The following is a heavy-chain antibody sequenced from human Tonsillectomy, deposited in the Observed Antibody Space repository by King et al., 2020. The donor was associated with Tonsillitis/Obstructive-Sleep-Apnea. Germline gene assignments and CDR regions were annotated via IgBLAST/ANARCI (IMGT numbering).Heavy chain of an antibody. CDR1: GFIVSSSY. V-gene: IGHV3-53*01. J-gene: IGHJ3*01. CDR3: ARGITGRRRAFDF. D-gene: IGHD1-20*01. Sequence: VQLVESGGGLIQPGGSLRLSCAASGFIVSSSYMTWVRRAPGKGLEWVSVIYSSGNTHYADSMKGRFTISRDDSTNTPFLQMNSLRVDDTAVYFCARGITGRRRAFDFWGQGTMVTVSS. CDR2: IYSSGNT.